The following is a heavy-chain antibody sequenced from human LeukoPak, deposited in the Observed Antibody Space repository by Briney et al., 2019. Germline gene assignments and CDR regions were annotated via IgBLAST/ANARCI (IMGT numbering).Heavy chain of an antibody. J-gene: IGHJ5*02. D-gene: IGHD1-14*01. CDR1: GGSFSGYY. CDR2: ISHSGST. V-gene: IGHV4-38-2*01. CDR3: ARVTSRLGWFDP. Sequence: PSETLSLTCAVYGGSFSGYYWGWIRQPPGKGLEWIGSISHSGSTYYKPPLKSRVTISVDTSKNQFSLKLRSVTAADTAVYYCARVTSRLGWFDPWGQGTLVTVSS.